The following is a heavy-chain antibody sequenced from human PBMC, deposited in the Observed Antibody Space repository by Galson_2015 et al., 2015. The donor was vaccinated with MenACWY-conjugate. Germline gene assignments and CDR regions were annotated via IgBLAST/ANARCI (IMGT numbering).Heavy chain of an antibody. CDR1: GFPFNTYG. CDR3: ARDPPHYYDNNYDMDV. CDR2: IWYDGSNQ. D-gene: IGHD3-22*01. J-gene: IGHJ6*02. Sequence: SLRLSCAASGFPFNTYGMHWLRQAPGKGLQWVAVIWYDGSNQYYADSVKGRFTISRDNAENSLRLQMDSLRAEDTAVYYCARDPPHYYDNNYDMDVWGQGTTVTVSS. V-gene: IGHV3-33*01.